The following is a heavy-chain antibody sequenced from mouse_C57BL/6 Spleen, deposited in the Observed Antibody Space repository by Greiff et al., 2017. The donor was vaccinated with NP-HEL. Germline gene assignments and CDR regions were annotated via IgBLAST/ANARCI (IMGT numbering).Heavy chain of an antibody. Sequence: VQLKQSGPGLVKPSQSLSLTCSVTGYSITSGYYWNWIRQFPGNKLEWMGYISSDGSNNYNPSLKNRISITRDTSKNQFFLKLNSVTTEDTATYYCARWWDEGYFDVWGTGTTVTVSS. CDR1: GYSITSGYY. CDR2: ISSDGSN. V-gene: IGHV3-6*01. D-gene: IGHD1-1*02. J-gene: IGHJ1*03. CDR3: ARWWDEGYFDV.